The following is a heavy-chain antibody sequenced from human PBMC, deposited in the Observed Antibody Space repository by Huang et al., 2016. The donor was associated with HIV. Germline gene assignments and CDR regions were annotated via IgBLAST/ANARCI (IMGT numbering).Heavy chain of an antibody. D-gene: IGHD2-15*01. J-gene: IGHJ3*02. CDR1: GYTVSELS. V-gene: IGHV1-24*01. CDR2: FDPEEVET. Sequence: QVQLVESGAELKKPGASVRVSCKVSGYTVSELSLHWVRQAPEKGLEWMGVFDPEEVETIYAQRFQGRVTMTEDTPTDTAYMELSSLRPEDTAVYYCATSTPDVGAGVLRSAFDIWGQGTMVTVSS. CDR3: ATSTPDVGAGVLRSAFDI.